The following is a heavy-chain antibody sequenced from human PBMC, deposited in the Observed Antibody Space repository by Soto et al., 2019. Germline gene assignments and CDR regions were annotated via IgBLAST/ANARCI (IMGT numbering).Heavy chain of an antibody. Sequence: SETLSLTCAVSGYSIISSNWWGWIRQPPGKGLEWIGYIYYSGSTYYNPSLKSRVTMSVDTSKNQFSLKLSSVTAVDTAVYYCARTSPTTVTLSYFDYWGQGTLVTVSS. CDR3: ARTSPTTVTLSYFDY. V-gene: IGHV4-28*01. J-gene: IGHJ4*02. CDR1: GYSIISSNW. D-gene: IGHD4-4*01. CDR2: IYYSGST.